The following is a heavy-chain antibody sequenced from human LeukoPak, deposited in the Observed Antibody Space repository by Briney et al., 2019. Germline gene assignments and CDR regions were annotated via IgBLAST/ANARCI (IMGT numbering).Heavy chain of an antibody. CDR1: GFTFRSHW. D-gene: IGHD3-10*01. J-gene: IGHJ5*02. CDR2: IQQDGGET. CDR3: AGGVRWFDP. V-gene: IGHV3-7*01. Sequence: GGSLRLSCAASGFTFRSHWMTWVRQVPGKGLEWVANIQQDGGETYYVDSVTGRFTISRDNAKNSLYLQMSSLKVEDTAVYYCAGGVRWFDPWGQGTLVTVSS.